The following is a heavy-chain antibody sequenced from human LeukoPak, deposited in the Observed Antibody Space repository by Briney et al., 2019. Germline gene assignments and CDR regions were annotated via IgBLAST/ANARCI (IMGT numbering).Heavy chain of an antibody. D-gene: IGHD3-22*01. J-gene: IGHJ4*02. CDR1: GFTFSSYA. CDR2: ISGSGGST. CDR3: AKLAVDSSGYYSFPFDY. Sequence: PGGSLRLSCAASGFTFSSYAMSWVRQAPGKGLKWVSAISGSGGSTYYADSVKGRFTISRDNSKNTLYLQMNSLRAEDTAVYYCAKLAVDSSGYYSFPFDYWGQGTLVTVSS. V-gene: IGHV3-23*01.